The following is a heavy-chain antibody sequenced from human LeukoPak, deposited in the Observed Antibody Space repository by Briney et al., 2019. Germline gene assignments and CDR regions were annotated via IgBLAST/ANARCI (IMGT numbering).Heavy chain of an antibody. J-gene: IGHJ4*02. D-gene: IGHD3-16*01. CDR3: ARVNDYVWGSAPSDY. V-gene: IGHV3-7*01. Sequence: GSLRLSCAASGFTFSSHWMSWARQAPGKGLEWVANIKQDGSEKYYVDSVKGRFTISRDNAKNSLYLQMNSLRDEDTAVYYCARVNDYVWGSAPSDYWGQGTLVTVSS. CDR1: GFTFSSHW. CDR2: IKQDGSEK.